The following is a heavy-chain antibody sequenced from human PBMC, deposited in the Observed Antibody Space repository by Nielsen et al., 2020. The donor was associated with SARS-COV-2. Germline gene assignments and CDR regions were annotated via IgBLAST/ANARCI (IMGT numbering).Heavy chain of an antibody. CDR2: INPSGGST. V-gene: IGHV1-46*01. D-gene: IGHD5-12*01. J-gene: IGHJ4*02. CDR3: AREYIGYSGYGRGCDY. CDR1: GYTFTGYY. Sequence: ASVKVSCKASGYTFTGYYMHWVRQAPGQGLEWMGIINPSGGSTSYAQKFQGRVTMTRDTSTSTVYMELSSLRSEDTAVYYCAREYIGYSGYGRGCDYWGQGTLVTVSS.